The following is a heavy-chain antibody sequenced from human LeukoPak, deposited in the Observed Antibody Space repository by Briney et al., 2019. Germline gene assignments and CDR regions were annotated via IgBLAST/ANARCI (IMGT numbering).Heavy chain of an antibody. CDR2: SSGSGDGT. CDR3: AKVVDYEILTGQYKWLDP. D-gene: IGHD3-9*01. Sequence: PGGSLRLCWVASGFTLSAYAMSWVRQAPGKGLDWFSGSSGSGDGTYYADSVKGRFTISRDNSKNMLYLQMNSLRAEDTAVYYCAKVVDYEILTGQYKWLDPWGQGTLVTVSS. V-gene: IGHV3-23*01. J-gene: IGHJ5*02. CDR1: GFTLSAYA.